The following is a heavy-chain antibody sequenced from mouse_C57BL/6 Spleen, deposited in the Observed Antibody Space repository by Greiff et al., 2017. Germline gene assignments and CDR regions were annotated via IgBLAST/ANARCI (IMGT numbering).Heavy chain of an antibody. CDR1: GYTFTSYW. J-gene: IGHJ2*01. Sequence: VQLQQPGAELVRPGSSVKLSCKASGYTFTSYWMHWVKQRPIQGLEWIGNIDPSDSETHYNQKFKDKATLTVDKSSSTAYMQLSSLTSEDSSVYYCARAPCYGSSLDYWGQGTTLTVSS. V-gene: IGHV1-52*01. CDR2: IDPSDSET. CDR3: ARAPCYGSSLDY. D-gene: IGHD1-1*01.